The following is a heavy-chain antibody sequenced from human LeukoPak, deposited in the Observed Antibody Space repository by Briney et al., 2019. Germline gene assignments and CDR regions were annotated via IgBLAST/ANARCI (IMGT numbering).Heavy chain of an antibody. V-gene: IGHV3-9*01. CDR2: ISWNSGSL. CDR1: GFSVDDYA. D-gene: IGHD1-14*01. CDR3: ARDARSGLKPDAFDI. Sequence: GRCLRLACAAAGFSVDDYAMDWVRHAQGKGREWVSGISWNSGSLAYADSAKGRFTISRDNAKTSLSLQMNSLRAEDTAVYYCARDARSGLKPDAFDIWGQGTMVTVSS. J-gene: IGHJ3*02.